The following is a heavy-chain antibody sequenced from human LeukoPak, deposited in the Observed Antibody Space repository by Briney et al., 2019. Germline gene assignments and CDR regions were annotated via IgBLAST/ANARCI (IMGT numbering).Heavy chain of an antibody. D-gene: IGHD6-6*01. CDR1: GGSVSGYY. V-gene: IGHV4-4*07. Sequence: SETLSLTCTVSGGSVSGYYWSWIRQAAGRGLEWIGRIYTSGSTNYNPSLKSRVTMSVDTSKNQFSLKLSSVTAADTAVYYCASYSSSVSRWLYFDYWGQGTLVTVSS. CDR3: ASYSSSVSRWLYFDY. CDR2: IYTSGST. J-gene: IGHJ4*02.